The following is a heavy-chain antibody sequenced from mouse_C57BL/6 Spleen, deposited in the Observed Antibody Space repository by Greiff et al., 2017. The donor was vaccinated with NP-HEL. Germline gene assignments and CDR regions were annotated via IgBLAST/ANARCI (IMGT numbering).Heavy chain of an antibody. V-gene: IGHV5-17*01. D-gene: IGHD1-1*01. Sequence: EVNVVESGGGLVKPGGSLKLSCAASGFTFSDYGMHWVRQAPEKGLEWVAYISSGSSTIYYADTVKGRFTISRDNAKNTLFLQMTSLRSEDTAMYYCAREGPYYYGSTYAMDYWGQGTSVTVSS. J-gene: IGHJ4*01. CDR1: GFTFSDYG. CDR2: ISSGSSTI. CDR3: AREGPYYYGSTYAMDY.